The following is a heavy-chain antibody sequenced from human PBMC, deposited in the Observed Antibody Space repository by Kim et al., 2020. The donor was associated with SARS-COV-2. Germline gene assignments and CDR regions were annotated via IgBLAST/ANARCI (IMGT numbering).Heavy chain of an antibody. D-gene: IGHD1-26*01. CDR3: VRGPEWELHY. CDR2: ITSDGSTF. J-gene: IGHJ4*02. Sequence: GGSLRLSCATSGFIFSDYYMTWVRQAPGKGLEWVSFITSDGSTFSYADSVRGRFTISRDNANSSLYLQMNSLRSEDTAVYYCVRGPEWELHYWGQGTLVTVSS. CDR1: GFIFSDYY. V-gene: IGHV3-11*04.